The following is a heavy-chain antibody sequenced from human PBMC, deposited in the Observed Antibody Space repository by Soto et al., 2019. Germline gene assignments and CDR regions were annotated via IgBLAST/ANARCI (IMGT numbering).Heavy chain of an antibody. V-gene: IGHV3-20*04. CDR2: ISGSGDVT. CDR1: DYA. J-gene: IGHJ6*02. CDR3: ATRIYTATPGGMDV. Sequence: EVQLLESGGGLAQPGGSLRLSCTATDYAMSWFGQDPGRGLEWDSVISGSGDVTHYGDSVKGGFTISRDNSKNTMYLQMDSLRVDDTAVYYCATRIYTATPGGMDVWGQGTTVTVSS. D-gene: IGHD2-2*02.